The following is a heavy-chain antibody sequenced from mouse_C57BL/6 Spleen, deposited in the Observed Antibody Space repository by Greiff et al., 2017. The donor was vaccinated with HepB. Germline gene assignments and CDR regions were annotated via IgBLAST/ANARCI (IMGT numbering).Heavy chain of an antibody. Sequence: EVKLVESGGGLVQPGGSMKLSCVASGFTFSNYWMNWVRQSPEKGLEWVAQIRLKSDNYATHYAESVKGRFTISRDDSKSSVYLQMNNLRAEDTGIYYCTTSNFFAYWGQGTLVTVSA. CDR3: TTSNFFAY. J-gene: IGHJ3*01. CDR1: GFTFSNYW. CDR2: IRLKSDNYAT. D-gene: IGHD4-1*01. V-gene: IGHV6-3*01.